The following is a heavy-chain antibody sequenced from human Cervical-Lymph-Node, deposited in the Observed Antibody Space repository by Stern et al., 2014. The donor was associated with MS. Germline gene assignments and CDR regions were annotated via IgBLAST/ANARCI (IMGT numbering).Heavy chain of an antibody. CDR1: GGSISTYR. D-gene: IGHD6-19*01. CDR3: ARSPHTGSGWLYYFDY. V-gene: IGHV4-59*01. Sequence: QVQLQESGPRLVKPSETLSLTCSVSGGSISTYRWNSIRQSPGKGLEWIGYSYYDGSTNYNFSLKSRVIISVDRSGNQYSLKLSSVTAADTAVYYCARSPHTGSGWLYYFDYWGQGALVTVSS. CDR2: SYYDGST. J-gene: IGHJ4*02.